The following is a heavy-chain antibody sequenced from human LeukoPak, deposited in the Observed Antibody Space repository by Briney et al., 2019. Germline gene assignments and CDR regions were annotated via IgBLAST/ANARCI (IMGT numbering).Heavy chain of an antibody. J-gene: IGHJ4*02. CDR1: GFIFSTHA. CDR2: ISDSGGST. V-gene: IGHV3-23*01. CDR3: AGGPQYGGSYVD. Sequence: PGGSLRLSCVASGFIFSTHAMSWVRLAPGRGLEWVSTISDSGGSTYYTESVKGRFTISRDNARNSVYLQMESLRVEDTALYYCAGGPQYGGSYVDWGQGTLVTVSS. D-gene: IGHD1-26*01.